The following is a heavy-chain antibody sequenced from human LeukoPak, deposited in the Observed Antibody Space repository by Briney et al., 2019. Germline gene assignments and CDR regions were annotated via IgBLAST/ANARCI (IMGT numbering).Heavy chain of an antibody. CDR1: GYAFTTYG. D-gene: IGHD2-21*02. CDR2: IAAYNGHT. J-gene: IGHJ6*04. CDR3: ARAHVTYPSPHHLDV. V-gene: IGHV1-18*01. Sequence: GASVKVSCMTSGYAFTTYGITWVRQAPGQGLESMGWIAAYNGHTDYTQKLQGRVTMTIDPSTDTAYMELRSLRSDDTGVYYCARAHVTYPSPHHLDVWGKGTTATVSS.